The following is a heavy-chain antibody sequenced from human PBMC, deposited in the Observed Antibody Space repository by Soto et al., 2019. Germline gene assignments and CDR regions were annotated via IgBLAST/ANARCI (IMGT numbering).Heavy chain of an antibody. V-gene: IGHV3-23*01. D-gene: IGHD2-2*02. Sequence: GGSLRLSCAASGFTFSSYAMSWVRQAPGKGLEWVSAIRGSGGSTYYADSVKGRFTISRDNSKNTLYLQMNSLRAEDTAVYYCAKVPLTYCGSVSCYIPDWGQGTLVTVSS. CDR1: GFTFSSYA. J-gene: IGHJ4*02. CDR3: AKVPLTYCGSVSCYIPD. CDR2: IRGSGGST.